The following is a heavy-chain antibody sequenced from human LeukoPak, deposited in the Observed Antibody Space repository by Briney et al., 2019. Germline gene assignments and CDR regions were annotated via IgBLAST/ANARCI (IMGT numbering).Heavy chain of an antibody. D-gene: IGHD3-9*01. V-gene: IGHV1-2*02. Sequence: GASVKVSCKASGYSFSDYYVHWVRQAPGQGLEWMGWINPNRGGTNYAQEFQGRVTMTRDTSISTAYMELSRLRSDDTAVYYCARGDIWVEWGQGTLVTVSS. CDR3: ARGDIWVE. CDR2: INPNRGGT. CDR1: GYSFSDYY. J-gene: IGHJ4*02.